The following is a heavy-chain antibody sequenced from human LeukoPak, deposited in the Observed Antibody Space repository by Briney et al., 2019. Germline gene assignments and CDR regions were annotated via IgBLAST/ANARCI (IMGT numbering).Heavy chain of an antibody. CDR1: GFTFSSYS. CDR2: ISSSSSYI. J-gene: IGHJ4*02. CDR3: AKGLL. Sequence: PGGSLRLSCAASGFTFSSYSMNWVRKAPGKGLEWVSSISSSSSYIYYADSVKGRFTISRDNAKNPLSLQMNRLRAEDTAVYYCAKGLLGGQGTLVTVSS. V-gene: IGHV3-21*01.